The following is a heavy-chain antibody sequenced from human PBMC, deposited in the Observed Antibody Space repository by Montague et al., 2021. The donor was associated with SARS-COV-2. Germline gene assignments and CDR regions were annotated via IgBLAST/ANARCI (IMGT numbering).Heavy chain of an antibody. V-gene: IGHV4-31*03. D-gene: IGHD7-27*01. CDR2: IYYTGST. CDR3: ARNRGWGSRGAGYIDL. Sequence: TRSLTCTVSGGSISGDNYYWTWIRQHPGKGLEWIAYIYYTGSTYYNPSLQSRLRTSLDTSKDQFSLTLTSVTAADTATYYCARNRGWGSRGAGYIDLWGRGTLVTVSS. J-gene: IGHJ2*01. CDR1: GGSISGDNYY.